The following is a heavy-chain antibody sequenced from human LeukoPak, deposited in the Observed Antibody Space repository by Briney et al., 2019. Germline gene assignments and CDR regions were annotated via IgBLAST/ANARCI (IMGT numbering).Heavy chain of an antibody. CDR3: VRLLISSSTLNAFDI. Sequence: SEKVSCKASGGTFSSYAISWVRQAPGQGLEWMGGIIPIFDTANYAQSFQGRVTFTADESTSTAYMELSSLRSEDTAVYYCVRLLISSSTLNAFDIWGQGTMVTVSS. CDR1: GGTFSSYA. J-gene: IGHJ3*02. CDR2: IIPIFDTA. V-gene: IGHV1-69*01. D-gene: IGHD2-2*01.